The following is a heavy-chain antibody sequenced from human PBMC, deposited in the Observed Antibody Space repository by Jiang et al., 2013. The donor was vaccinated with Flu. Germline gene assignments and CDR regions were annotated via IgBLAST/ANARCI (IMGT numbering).Heavy chain of an antibody. CDR3: ARDGRSGNFLDL. D-gene: IGHD1-26*01. Sequence: LLKPSETLSLTCTVSGGSISSYYWSWIRQAPGKGLEWIGCIYYTGSTNYNPSLKSRVSISVDTSKNQFSLKLSSVTAADTAVYFCARDGRSGNFLDLWGQGTLVTVSS. CDR2: IYYTGST. J-gene: IGHJ4*02. V-gene: IGHV4-59*01. CDR1: GGSISSYY.